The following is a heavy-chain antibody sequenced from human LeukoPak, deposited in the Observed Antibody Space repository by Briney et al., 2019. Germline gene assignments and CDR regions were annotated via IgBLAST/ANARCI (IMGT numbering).Heavy chain of an antibody. D-gene: IGHD1-26*01. CDR3: ARVFFGATTINYYYYMDV. CDR2: ITSTSSYI. J-gene: IGHJ6*03. Sequence: PGGSLRLSCAASGFTFSSYSITWVRQAPGKGLEWVSSITSTSSYINYADSAKGRFTISRDNAKNSVYLQMNSLRAEDTAVYYCARVFFGATTINYYYYMDVWGKGTTVTVSS. CDR1: GFTFSSYS. V-gene: IGHV3-21*01.